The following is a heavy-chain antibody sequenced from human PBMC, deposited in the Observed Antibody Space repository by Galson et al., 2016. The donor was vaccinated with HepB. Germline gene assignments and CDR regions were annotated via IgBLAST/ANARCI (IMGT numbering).Heavy chain of an antibody. Sequence: QPPGKALEWLARIDWNDNKYYSTSLRTRLTISKDTSKNQVVLTMTNMDPVDTATFYCARTLSDYDFWSGFYDWGQGTMVTVSS. V-gene: IGHV2-70*11. CDR2: IDWNDNK. D-gene: IGHD3-3*01. CDR3: ARTLSDYDFWSGFYD. J-gene: IGHJ3*01.